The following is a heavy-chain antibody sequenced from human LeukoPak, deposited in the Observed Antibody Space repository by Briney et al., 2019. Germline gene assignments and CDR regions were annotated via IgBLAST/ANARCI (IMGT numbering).Heavy chain of an antibody. CDR1: GFTVSSNY. CDR3: ASTRDYGGNFYYFEY. J-gene: IGHJ4*02. Sequence: PGGSLRLSCVASGFTVSSNYMSWVRQAPGKGLEWVSVIYSGGTPFYPDPVKGRFTISRDISKNTVYLRMNSLRAEDTAVYYCASTRDYGGNFYYFEYWGQGTLVTVSS. D-gene: IGHD4-23*01. CDR2: IYSGGTP. V-gene: IGHV3-66*01.